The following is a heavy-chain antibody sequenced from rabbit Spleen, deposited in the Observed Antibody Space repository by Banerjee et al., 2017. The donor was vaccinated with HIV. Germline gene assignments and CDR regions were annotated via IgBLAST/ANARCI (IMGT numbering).Heavy chain of an antibody. Sequence: QEQLVESGGGLVQPGASLTLTCTASGFDFSSVYMSWVRQAPGKGLEWIACINIVTGKSVYASWAKGRFIMSRTSSTTVTLQMTSLTAADTATYFCARDAAGREDFNLWGQGTLVTVS. J-gene: IGHJ4*01. D-gene: IGHD4-2*01. CDR2: INIVTGKS. V-gene: IGHV1S45*01. CDR3: ARDAAGREDFNL. CDR1: GFDFSSVYM.